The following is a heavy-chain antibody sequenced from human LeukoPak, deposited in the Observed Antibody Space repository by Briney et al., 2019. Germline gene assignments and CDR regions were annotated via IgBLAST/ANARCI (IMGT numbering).Heavy chain of an antibody. V-gene: IGHV4-34*01. Sequence: PSETLSLTCAVYGGPFSGYYWSWIRQPPGKGLEWIGEINHSGSTNYNPSLKSRVTISVDTSKNQFSLKLSSVTAADTAVYYCARDGYSYGTNFDYWGQGTLVTVSS. CDR1: GGPFSGYY. D-gene: IGHD5-18*01. CDR2: INHSGST. CDR3: ARDGYSYGTNFDY. J-gene: IGHJ4*02.